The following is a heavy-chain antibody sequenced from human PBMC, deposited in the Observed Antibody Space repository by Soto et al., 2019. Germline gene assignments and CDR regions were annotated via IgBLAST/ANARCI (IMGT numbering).Heavy chain of an antibody. Sequence: SEPQALTGTVSGGYISGGGYYLSWMRQHPGQGLEWIGYIYYSGSTYYNPSLKSRVTISVDTSKNQFSLKLSSVTAADTAVYYCARTSGGQHYYYYGMDVWGQGTTVTVSS. J-gene: IGHJ6*02. V-gene: IGHV4-31*03. CDR2: IYYSGST. D-gene: IGHD3-10*01. CDR3: ARTSGGQHYYYYGMDV. CDR1: GGYISGGGYY.